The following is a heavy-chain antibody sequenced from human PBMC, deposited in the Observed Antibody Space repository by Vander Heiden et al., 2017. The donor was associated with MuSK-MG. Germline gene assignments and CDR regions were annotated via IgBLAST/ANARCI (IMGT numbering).Heavy chain of an antibody. CDR2: ISSSSSYI. CDR3: ARHNTIFGVVIIHFDY. Sequence: EVQLVESGGGLVKPGGSLRLSCAASGFTFSSYSMNWVRQAPGKGLEWVSSISSSSSYIYYADSVKGRFTISRDNAKNSLYLQMNSLRAEDTAVYYCARHNTIFGVVIIHFDYWGQGTLVTVSS. CDR1: GFTFSSYS. V-gene: IGHV3-21*01. D-gene: IGHD3-3*01. J-gene: IGHJ4*02.